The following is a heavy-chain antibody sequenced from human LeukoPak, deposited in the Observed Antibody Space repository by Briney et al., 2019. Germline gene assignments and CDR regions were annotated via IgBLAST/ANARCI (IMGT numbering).Heavy chain of an antibody. CDR2: IYTSGST. Sequence: SETLSLTCTVSGGSISSYYWSWIRQPAGKGLEWIGRIYTSGSTNYNPSLKSRVTMSVDTSKNQFSLKLSSVTAADTAVYYCARGVYYDFWSGQPMYNWFDPWGQGTLVTVSS. J-gene: IGHJ5*02. CDR3: ARGVYYDFWSGQPMYNWFDP. CDR1: GGSISSYY. D-gene: IGHD3-3*01. V-gene: IGHV4-4*07.